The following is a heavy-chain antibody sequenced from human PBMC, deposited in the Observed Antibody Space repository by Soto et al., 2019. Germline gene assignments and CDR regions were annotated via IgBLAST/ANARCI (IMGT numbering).Heavy chain of an antibody. CDR2: IYHSGST. CDR1: GGSISSSNW. D-gene: IGHD3-22*01. CDR3: AGDNPSYYDSSGLLTPLGY. V-gene: IGHV4-4*02. Sequence: PSETLSLTCAVSGGSISSSNWWSWVRQPPGKGLEWIGEIYHSGSTNYNPSLKSRVTISVDKSKNQFSLKLSSVTAADTAVYYCAGDNPSYYDSSGLLTPLGYWGQGTLVTVSS. J-gene: IGHJ4*02.